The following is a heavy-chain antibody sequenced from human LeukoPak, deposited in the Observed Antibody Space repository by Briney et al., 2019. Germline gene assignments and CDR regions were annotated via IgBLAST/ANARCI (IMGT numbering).Heavy chain of an antibody. CDR2: FDPEDGET. J-gene: IGHJ4*02. Sequence: ASVKVSCKVSGYTLTELSMHWVRQAPGKGLEWMGGFDPEDGETIYAQKFQGRVTMTEDTSTDTAYMELRSLRSDDTAVYYCARLGEKTVTATLYYFDYWGQGTLVTVSS. CDR3: ARLGEKTVTATLYYFDY. CDR1: GYTLTELS. D-gene: IGHD2-21*02. V-gene: IGHV1-24*01.